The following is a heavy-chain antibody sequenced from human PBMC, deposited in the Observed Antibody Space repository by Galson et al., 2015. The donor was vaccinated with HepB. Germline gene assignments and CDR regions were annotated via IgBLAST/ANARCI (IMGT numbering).Heavy chain of an antibody. J-gene: IGHJ3*01. CDR2: ITPTSCIK. V-gene: IGHV3-21*06. CDR1: GFTFRSYS. Sequence: SLRLSCAASGFTFRSYSMNWVRLAPGRGLEWVSSITPTSCIKYSAHSVKGRFTTSRDNVKNTFYLEMSSLKVEDTAVYYCTGDQRAVTDHDAFDVWGQGTMVAVAS. CDR3: TGDQRAVTDHDAFDV.